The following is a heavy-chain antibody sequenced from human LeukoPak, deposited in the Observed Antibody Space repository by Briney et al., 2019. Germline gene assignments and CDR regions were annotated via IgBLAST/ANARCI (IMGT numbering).Heavy chain of an antibody. CDR2: IIPILGIA. D-gene: IGHD3-10*01. J-gene: IGHJ6*02. Sequence: SVKVSCKASGGTFSSYAISWVRQAPGQGLEWMGRIIPILGIANYAQKFQGRVTITADKSTSTAYMELSSLRSEDTAVYYCARGSYDVYGMDVWGQGTTATVSS. V-gene: IGHV1-69*04. CDR1: GGTFSSYA. CDR3: ARGSYDVYGMDV.